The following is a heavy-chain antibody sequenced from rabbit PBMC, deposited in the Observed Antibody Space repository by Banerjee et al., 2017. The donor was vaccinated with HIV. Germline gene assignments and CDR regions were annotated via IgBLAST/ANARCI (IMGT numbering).Heavy chain of an antibody. CDR1: GFTFSSYW. CDR3: ARNGAYGAYLDL. Sequence: QQQLEESGGDLVKPEGSLTLTCTASGFTFSSYWMSWVRQAPGKGLEWIGYTNTGSGSTWYASWAKGRFPVSKTSSTTVTLQMTSLTVADTATYFCARNGAYGAYLDLWGPGTLVTVS. J-gene: IGHJ4*01. V-gene: IGHV1S45*01. D-gene: IGHD2-1*01. CDR2: TNTGSGST.